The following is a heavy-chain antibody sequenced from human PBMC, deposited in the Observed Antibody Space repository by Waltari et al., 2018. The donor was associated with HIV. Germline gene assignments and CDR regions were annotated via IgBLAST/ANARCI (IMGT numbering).Heavy chain of an antibody. V-gene: IGHV1-46*01. CDR1: GYTFTSYY. Sequence: QVPLVQSGAEVKKPGASVKVSCKASGYTFTSYYLPRVRQAPGQGLEWMGIINPSGGSTSYAQKFQGRVTMTRDTSTSTVYMELSSLRSEDTAVYYCARRLGEGYYDSSGLDYWGQGTLVTVSS. CDR2: INPSGGST. D-gene: IGHD3-22*01. J-gene: IGHJ4*02. CDR3: ARRLGEGYYDSSGLDY.